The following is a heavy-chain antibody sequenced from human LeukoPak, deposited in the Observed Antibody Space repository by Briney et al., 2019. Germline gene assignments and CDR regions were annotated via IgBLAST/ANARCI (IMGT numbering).Heavy chain of an antibody. D-gene: IGHD5-18*01. CDR1: GYTFTSYD. CDR3: ARERGYIYGASYASDAFDI. V-gene: IGHV1-8*01. J-gene: IGHJ3*02. Sequence: ASVKVSCKASGYTFTSYDINWVRQATGQGLEWMGWMNPDSGNTGYAQKFQGRVTMTRDTSITTAYMDLSRLTSDDTAVYYCARERGYIYGASYASDAFDIWGQGTMVTVSS. CDR2: MNPDSGNT.